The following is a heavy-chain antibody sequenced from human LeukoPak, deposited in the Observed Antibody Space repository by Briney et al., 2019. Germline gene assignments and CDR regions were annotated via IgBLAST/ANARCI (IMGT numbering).Heavy chain of an antibody. D-gene: IGHD3-10*01. CDR1: GDSVSSSNYY. J-gene: IGHJ4*02. V-gene: IGHV4-39*02. CDR3: ARDPFPKPLWFGESLGN. CDR2: LYYDGRT. Sequence: SETLSLTCTVFGDSVSSSNYYWAWFRQPPGKGLDWIGSLYYDGRTYYSPSLESRVTVSVDTSKNQFALKLTSVTAADTAVYYCARDPFPKPLWFGESLGNWGQGTLVTVSS.